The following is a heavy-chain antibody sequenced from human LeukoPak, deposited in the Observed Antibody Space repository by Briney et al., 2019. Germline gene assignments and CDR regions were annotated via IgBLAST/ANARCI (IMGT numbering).Heavy chain of an antibody. CDR3: AKEFASGYQDY. V-gene: IGHV4-59*01. J-gene: IGHJ4*02. D-gene: IGHD3-3*01. Sequence: SETLSLTCTVSGGSISSYYWSWIRQPPGKGLEWIGYIYYSGSTKYNPSLKSRVTISVDTSKNQFPLKLSSVTAADTAVYYCAKEFASGYQDYWGQGTLVTVSS. CDR1: GGSISSYY. CDR2: IYYSGST.